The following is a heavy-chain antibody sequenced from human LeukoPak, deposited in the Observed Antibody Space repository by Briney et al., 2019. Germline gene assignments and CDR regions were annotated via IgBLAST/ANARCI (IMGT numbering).Heavy chain of an antibody. CDR3: AKDLMIVVTSAFDY. J-gene: IGHJ4*02. CDR2: ISHDGGNK. CDR1: GFTFSSYG. Sequence: GGSLRLSCAASGFTFSSYGMHWVRQAPGKGLEWVAVISHDGGNKYYADSVKGRFTISRDNSKNTLYLQMNSLRAEDTAVYYCAKDLMIVVTSAFDYWGQGTLVTVSS. V-gene: IGHV3-30*18. D-gene: IGHD3-22*01.